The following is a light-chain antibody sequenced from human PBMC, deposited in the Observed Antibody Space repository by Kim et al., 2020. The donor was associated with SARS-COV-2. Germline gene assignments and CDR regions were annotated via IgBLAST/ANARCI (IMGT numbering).Light chain of an antibody. CDR1: SLRNYY. CDR2: GKN. V-gene: IGLV3-19*01. CDR3: NSRDSSTNHLV. Sequence: ALGQTVKLTCQGDSLRNYYASWYQQKPGRAPVVVIYGKNNRLSGIPDRFSCSTSGNTASLTITGAQAEDEAVYYCNSRDSSTNHLVFGGGTKLTVL. J-gene: IGLJ2*01.